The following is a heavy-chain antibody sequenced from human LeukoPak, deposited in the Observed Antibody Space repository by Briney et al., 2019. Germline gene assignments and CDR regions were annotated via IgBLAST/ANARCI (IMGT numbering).Heavy chain of an antibody. V-gene: IGHV3-30*03. CDR3: ARGYSFDY. CDR2: ISYDGSNK. D-gene: IGHD5-18*01. Sequence: PGGSLRLSCAASGFTFSSYGMHWVRQAPGKGLEWVAVISYDGSNKYYADSVKGRFTISRDNAKNSVYLQMNSLRAEDTAVYYCARGYSFDYWGQGTLVTVSS. J-gene: IGHJ4*02. CDR1: GFTFSSYG.